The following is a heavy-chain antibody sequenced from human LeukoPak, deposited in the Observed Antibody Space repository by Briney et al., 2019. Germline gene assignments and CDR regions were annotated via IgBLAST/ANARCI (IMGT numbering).Heavy chain of an antibody. D-gene: IGHD1-14*01. CDR2: IYTRGNT. V-gene: IGHV4-4*07. Sequence: SETLSLTCAVSGDSFSSYYWSCLRQPAGKGLEWIGRIYTRGNTNYNPSLKSRVTMSVETFKNQFSLKLSAVTAADTAVYYCARNHPVGPSNAFGIWGQGTMVTVSS. J-gene: IGHJ3*02. CDR3: ARNHPVGPSNAFGI. CDR1: GDSFSSYY.